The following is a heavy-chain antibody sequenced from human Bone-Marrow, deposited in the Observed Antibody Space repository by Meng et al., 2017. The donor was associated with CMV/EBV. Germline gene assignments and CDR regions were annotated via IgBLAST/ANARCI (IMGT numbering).Heavy chain of an antibody. J-gene: IGHJ5*02. CDR2: IYYSGST. CDR1: GGSVSSGSYY. D-gene: IGHD5-18*01. V-gene: IGHV4-61*01. CDR3: ARVPKGYSYGYAFDP. Sequence: GSLRLSCTVSGGSVSSGSYYWSWIRQPPGKGLEWIGYIYYSGSTNYNPSLKSRVTISVDTSKNQFSLKLSSVTAADTAVYYCARVPKGYSYGYAFDPWGQGTLVTVSS.